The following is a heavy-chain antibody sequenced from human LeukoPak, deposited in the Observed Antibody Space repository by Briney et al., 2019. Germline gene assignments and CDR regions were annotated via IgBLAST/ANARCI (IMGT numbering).Heavy chain of an antibody. J-gene: IGHJ4*02. D-gene: IGHD6-13*01. CDR3: ASSSSWYSGLD. V-gene: IGHV3-21*04. Sequence: GGSLRLSCAASGFIFNSHSMNWVRQAPGKGLEWVSSISSSSSYIYYADSVKGRFTISRDNAKNSLYLQMNSLRAEDTAVYYCASSSSWYSGLDWGQGTLVTVSS. CDR2: ISSSSSYI. CDR1: GFIFNSHS.